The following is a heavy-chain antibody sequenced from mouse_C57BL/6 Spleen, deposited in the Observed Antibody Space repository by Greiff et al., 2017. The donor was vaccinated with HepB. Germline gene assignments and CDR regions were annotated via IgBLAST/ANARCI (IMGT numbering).Heavy chain of an antibody. D-gene: IGHD1-1*01. CDR1: GFTFSDYY. CDR3: ARDGDYGSSYFDV. J-gene: IGHJ1*03. CDR2: INYDGSST. Sequence: EVQVVESEGGLVQPGSSMKLSCTASGFTFSDYYMAWVRQVPEKGLEWVANINYDGSSTYYLDSLKSRFIISRDNAKNILYLQMSSLKSEDTATYYCARDGDYGSSYFDVWGTGTTVTVSS. V-gene: IGHV5-16*01.